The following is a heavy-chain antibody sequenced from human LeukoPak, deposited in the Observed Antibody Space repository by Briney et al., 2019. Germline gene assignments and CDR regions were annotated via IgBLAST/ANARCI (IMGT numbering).Heavy chain of an antibody. CDR2: IYTSGST. J-gene: IGHJ3*02. D-gene: IGHD1-26*01. CDR1: GGSISSGSYY. Sequence: SETLSLTCTVSGGSISSGSYYWSWIRQPAGKGLEWIGHIYTSGSTSYNPSLKSRVTISVDTSKKQFSLKLSSVTAADTAFYYCARYIVSYPHDAFDIWGQGTMVTVSS. V-gene: IGHV4-61*09. CDR3: ARYIVSYPHDAFDI.